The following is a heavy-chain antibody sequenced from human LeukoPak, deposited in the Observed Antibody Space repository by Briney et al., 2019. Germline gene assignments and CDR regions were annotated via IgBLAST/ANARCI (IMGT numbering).Heavy chain of an antibody. CDR2: VDYSGDSP. J-gene: IGHJ4*02. CDR3: TRNSGWYGIT. Sequence: GGSLRLSCTGSGFVLSSYEMTWFRQAPGKGLEWVSSVDYSGDSPHYADSVKGRFTISRDNSKNILYLQLSSLRVEDTAVYYCTRNSGWYGITWGQGTLVAVSS. D-gene: IGHD6-19*01. V-gene: IGHV3-23*01. CDR1: GFVLSSYE.